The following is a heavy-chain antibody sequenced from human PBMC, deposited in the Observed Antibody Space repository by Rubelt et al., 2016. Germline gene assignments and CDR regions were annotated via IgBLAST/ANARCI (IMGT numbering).Heavy chain of an antibody. J-gene: IGHJ1*01. Sequence: QVQLQQWGAGLLKPSETLSLTCAVYGGSFSGYYWSWIRQPPGKGLEWIGEINHSGSTNYNPSLRSRVTISVDTSKNQFSLKLSSVTAADTAVYYCARVYGDYGAEYFQHWGQGTLVTVSS. V-gene: IGHV4-34*01. CDR3: ARVYGDYGAEYFQH. CDR1: GGSFSGYY. CDR2: INHSGST. D-gene: IGHD4-17*01.